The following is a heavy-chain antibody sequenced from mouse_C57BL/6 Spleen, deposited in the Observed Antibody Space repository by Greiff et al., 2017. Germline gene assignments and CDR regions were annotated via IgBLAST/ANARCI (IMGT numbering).Heavy chain of an antibody. CDR3: ARRGGNYAWYCNV. Sequence: QVQLQQSGPGLVQPSQSLSITCTVSGFSLTSYGVHWVRQSPGKGLEWLGVIWSGGSTDYTAAFISRLSISTDNSMGQVFFKMNSLQADDTTIYYGARRGGNYAWYCNVWGTGTTVTVSS. V-gene: IGHV2-2*01. J-gene: IGHJ1*03. CDR2: IWSGGST. CDR1: GFSLTSYG. D-gene: IGHD2-1*01.